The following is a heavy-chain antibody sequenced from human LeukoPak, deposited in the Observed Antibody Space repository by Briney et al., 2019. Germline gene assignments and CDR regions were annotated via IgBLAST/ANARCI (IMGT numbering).Heavy chain of an antibody. CDR1: GFTFSSYA. CDR2: ISGSGGST. J-gene: IGHJ4*02. CDR3: AKQYDFWSGPDY. Sequence: GGSLRLSCAASGFTFSSYAMNWVRQAPGKGLEWVSGISGSGGSTYYADSVKGRFTISRDNSKNTLHLQMNSLRVEDTAVYYCAKQYDFWSGPDYWGQGTLVTVSS. D-gene: IGHD3-3*01. V-gene: IGHV3-23*01.